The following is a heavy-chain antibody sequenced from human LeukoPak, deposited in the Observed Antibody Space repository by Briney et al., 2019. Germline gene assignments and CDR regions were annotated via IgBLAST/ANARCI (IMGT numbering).Heavy chain of an antibody. CDR3: VKDLRYSGSC. CDR1: GFSFGTYT. V-gene: IGHV3-23*01. J-gene: IGHJ4*02. D-gene: IGHD1-26*01. Sequence: GGSLRLSCAASGFSFGTYTMAWFRQAPGRRLGWVSIISGTGYSPYYADSVKDRFTVSRDISKNTLFLQMNSLRAEDTAVYYCVKDLRYSGSCWGQGTLVTVSS. CDR2: ISGTGYSP.